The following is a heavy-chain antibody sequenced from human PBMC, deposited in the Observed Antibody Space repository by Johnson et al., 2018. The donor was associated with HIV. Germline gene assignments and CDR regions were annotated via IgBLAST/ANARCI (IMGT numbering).Heavy chain of an antibody. CDR3: AKDYRGALDI. CDR2: IEQDGSEK. D-gene: IGHD4-11*01. J-gene: IGHJ3*02. V-gene: IGHV3-7*01. Sequence: VQLVESGGGVVQPGRSLRLSCAASGFTFSSYAMHWVRQAPGKGLEWVANIEQDGSEKYYVDSVKGRFTISRDNSKNTLYLQMNSLRAEDTAVYYCAKDYRGALDIWGQGTMVTVSS. CDR1: GFTFSSYA.